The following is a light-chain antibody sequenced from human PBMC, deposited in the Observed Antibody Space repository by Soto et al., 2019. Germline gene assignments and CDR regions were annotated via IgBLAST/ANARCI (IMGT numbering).Light chain of an antibody. V-gene: IGKV3D-20*02. Sequence: EFVLTQSPGNLSLSPGEGATLSCRASQSVSSRYLAWYQQKPGQAPRLLIHGASSRATGIPDRFSGSGSGTDFTLTISSLEPEDFAVYYCQQRSNWPTFGQGTKVDI. J-gene: IGKJ1*01. CDR2: GAS. CDR1: QSVSSRY. CDR3: QQRSNWPT.